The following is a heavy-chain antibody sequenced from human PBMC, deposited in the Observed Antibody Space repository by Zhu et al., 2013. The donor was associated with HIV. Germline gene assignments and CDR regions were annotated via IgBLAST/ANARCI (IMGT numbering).Heavy chain of an antibody. CDR2: IDPSGNT. J-gene: IGHJ3*01. Sequence: VQLRQWGAGLLKPSETLSLTCAVSGASISTYYWTWIRQAPGKGLEWIGFIDPSGNTIYNPSLRSRVTISVDTSKNQFSLKLTSVTAADTAVYFCATRTAVVSPNGFDVWGQGTRVSVSS. CDR3: ATRTAVVSPNGFDV. D-gene: IGHD2-8*02. V-gene: IGHV4-59*10. CDR1: GASISTYY.